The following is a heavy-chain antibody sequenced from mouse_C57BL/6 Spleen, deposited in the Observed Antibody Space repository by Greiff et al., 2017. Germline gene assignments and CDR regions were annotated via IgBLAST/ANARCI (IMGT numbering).Heavy chain of an antibody. Sequence: QVQLQQPGAELVRPGSSVKLSCKASGYTFTSYWMHWVKQRPIQGLEWIGNIDPSDSETHYNQKFKDKATLTVDKSSSTAYMQLSGVTSEDSAVYYCARGGYSNYFDYWGQGTTLTVSS. CDR1: GYTFTSYW. J-gene: IGHJ2*01. D-gene: IGHD2-5*01. CDR3: ARGGYSNYFDY. CDR2: IDPSDSET. V-gene: IGHV1-52*01.